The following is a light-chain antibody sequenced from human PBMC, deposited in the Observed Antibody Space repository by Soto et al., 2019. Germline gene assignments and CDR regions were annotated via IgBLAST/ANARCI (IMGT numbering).Light chain of an antibody. CDR1: SNDVGGYNF. J-gene: IGLJ1*01. V-gene: IGLV2-14*03. CDR3: SSYTTSNTRQIV. CDR2: DVS. Sequence: SALTQPASVSGSPGQSITISCTGTSNDVGGYNFVSWFQHHPGKAPKLLIYDVSNRPSGISNRFSGSKSDNTASLTISGLQPEDEADYYCSSYTTSNTRQIVFGTGTKVTVL.